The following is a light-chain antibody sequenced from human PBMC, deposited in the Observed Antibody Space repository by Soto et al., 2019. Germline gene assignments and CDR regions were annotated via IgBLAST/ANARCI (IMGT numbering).Light chain of an antibody. Sequence: QSVLTQPPSVSAAPGQKVTISCSGSSSNIGAYFVSWYQQLPGTAPKLLIFDNNKRPSGIPDRFSGSKSGTSATLGITGLQTGDEADYYCATWDTCLSVGVFGGGTKLTVL. V-gene: IGLV1-51*01. J-gene: IGLJ2*01. CDR1: SSNIGAYF. CDR3: ATWDTCLSVGV. CDR2: DNN.